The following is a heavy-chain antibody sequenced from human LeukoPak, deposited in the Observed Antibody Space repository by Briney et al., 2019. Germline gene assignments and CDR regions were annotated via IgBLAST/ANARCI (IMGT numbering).Heavy chain of an antibody. D-gene: IGHD6-13*01. J-gene: IGHJ4*02. Sequence: SETLSLTCTVSGGSISNYYWNWIRQPPGKGLEWIGYIYYTGNTNYNPSLKSRVSMSVDTSKNQFSLQLNSVTPEDTAVYYCAKAYSMSYWGQGTLVTVSS. CDR2: IYYTGNT. V-gene: IGHV4-59*12. CDR1: GGSISNYY. CDR3: AKAYSMSY.